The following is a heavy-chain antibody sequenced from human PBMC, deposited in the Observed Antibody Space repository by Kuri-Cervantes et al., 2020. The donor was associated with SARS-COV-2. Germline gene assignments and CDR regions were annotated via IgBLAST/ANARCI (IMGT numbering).Heavy chain of an antibody. CDR1: GFTFSSYA. D-gene: IGHD3-16*01. J-gene: IGHJ6*03. V-gene: IGHV3-30-3*01. CDR2: ISYDGSNK. CDR3: ARGHVATYYYYMDV. Sequence: GESLKISCAASGFTFSSYAMHWVRQAPGKGLEWVAVISYDGSNKYYADSVKGRFTISRDNAKNSLYLQMNSLRAEDTAVYYCARGHVATYYYYMDVWGKGTTVTDSS.